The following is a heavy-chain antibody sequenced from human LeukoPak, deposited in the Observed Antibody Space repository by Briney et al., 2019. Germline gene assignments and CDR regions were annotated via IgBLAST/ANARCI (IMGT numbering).Heavy chain of an antibody. CDR2: ISSSGSTI. V-gene: IGHV3-48*04. CDR3: ARENRIAVDY. J-gene: IGHJ4*02. D-gene: IGHD2-15*01. Sequence: PGGSLRLSCAASGFTFSSYSMNWVRQAPGKGLEWVSYISSSGSTIYYADSVKGRFTISRDNAKNSLYLQMNSLRAEDTAVCYCARENRIAVDYWGQGTLVTVSS. CDR1: GFTFSSYS.